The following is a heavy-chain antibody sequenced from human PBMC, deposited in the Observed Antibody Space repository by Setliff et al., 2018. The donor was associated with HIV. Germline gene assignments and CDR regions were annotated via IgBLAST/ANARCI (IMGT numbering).Heavy chain of an antibody. CDR2: INPKSGDT. CDR3: TRGDSSGYFEY. J-gene: IGHJ4*01. D-gene: IGHD3-22*01. Sequence: GASVKVSCKTSGYTFGDYYMHWVRQAPGQGLEWMGWINPKSGDTKYAQKFQGRVTMTRDTSISTVYMELSRLRSDDTAVYYFTRGDSSGYFEYWGHGTLVTVSS. V-gene: IGHV1-2*02. CDR1: GYTFGDYY.